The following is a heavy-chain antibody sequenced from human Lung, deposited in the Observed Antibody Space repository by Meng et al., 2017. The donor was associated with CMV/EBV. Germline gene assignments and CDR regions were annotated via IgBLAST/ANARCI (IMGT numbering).Heavy chain of an antibody. Sequence: SVXASXXASGYTFTSYGISWVRQAPGQGLEWMGWISAYNGNTNYAQKFQGRVIMTTDTFMSTAYMELRSLRSDDTAVYYCARDWELVTHGRDDWGQGTLVTVSS. CDR2: ISAYNGNT. D-gene: IGHD3-10*01. CDR1: GYTFTSYG. V-gene: IGHV1-18*01. J-gene: IGHJ4*02. CDR3: ARDWELVTHGRDD.